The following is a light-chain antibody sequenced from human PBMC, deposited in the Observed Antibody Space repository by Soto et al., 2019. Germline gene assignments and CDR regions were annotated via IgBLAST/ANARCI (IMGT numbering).Light chain of an antibody. CDR2: GNS. CDR1: SSNIGAGYD. J-gene: IGLJ2*01. V-gene: IGLV1-40*01. CDR3: QSYDSSRNVVV. Sequence: QAVVTQSPSVSGAPGQRVTIPCTGSSSNIGAGYDVHWYQQLPGTAPKLLIYGNSNRPSGVPDRFSGSTSGTSASLAITGLQAEDEADYYCQSYDSSRNVVVFGGGTKVTVL.